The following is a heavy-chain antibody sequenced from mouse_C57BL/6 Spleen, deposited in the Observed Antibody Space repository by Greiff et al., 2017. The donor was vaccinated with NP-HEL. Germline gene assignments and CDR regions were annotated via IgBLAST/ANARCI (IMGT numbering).Heavy chain of an antibody. V-gene: IGHV1-7*01. J-gene: IGHJ4*01. D-gene: IGHD2-5*01. Sequence: VQVVESGAELAKPGASVKLSCKASGYTFTSYWMHWVKQRPGQGLEWIGYINPSSGYTKYNQKFKDKATLTADKSSSTAYMQLSSLTYEDSAVYYCARYHSNYRYYAMDYWGQGTSVTVSS. CDR1: GYTFTSYW. CDR3: ARYHSNYRYYAMDY. CDR2: INPSSGYT.